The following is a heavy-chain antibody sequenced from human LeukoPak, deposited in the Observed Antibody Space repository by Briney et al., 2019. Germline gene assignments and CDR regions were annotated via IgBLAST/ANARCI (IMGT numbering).Heavy chain of an antibody. J-gene: IGHJ4*02. CDR2: INQSGST. CDR1: GGSLSGFY. D-gene: IGHD6-19*01. CDR3: ARLSSSGWYVSFDY. Sequence: SETLSLTCAVYGGSLSGFYWSWIRQSPGKGLEWIGEINQSGSTNYNPSLKSRVTISVDTSKNQFSLKLSSVTAADTAVYYCARLSSSGWYVSFDYWGQGTLVTVSS. V-gene: IGHV4-34*01.